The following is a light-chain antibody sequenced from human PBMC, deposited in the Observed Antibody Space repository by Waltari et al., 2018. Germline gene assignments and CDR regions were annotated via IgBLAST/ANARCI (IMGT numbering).Light chain of an antibody. CDR2: QDT. V-gene: IGLV3-25*03. J-gene: IGLJ2*01. CDR3: QSADSSGTYVV. CDR1: AFAKHY. Sequence: SYALTQPPSVSVSAAPTCTITCSGDAFAKHYAYLYQQKPGQAPLLLIYQDTNRPSKIPDRFSGSSSGTTVTLTISGVQAEDEADYYCQSADSSGTYVVFGGWTKLTVL.